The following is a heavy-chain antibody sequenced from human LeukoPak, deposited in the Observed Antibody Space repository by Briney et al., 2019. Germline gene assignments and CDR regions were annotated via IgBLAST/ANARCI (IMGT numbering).Heavy chain of an antibody. Sequence: GGSLRLSCAASGLTFSSSWMSWVRQAPGKGLEWVANIKQDGSEKYYVDSVKGRFTISRDNARNSLYLQMNTLRAEDTAVYYCARDRFGGTDYWGQGTLVTVSS. CDR3: ARDRFGGTDY. D-gene: IGHD3-16*01. J-gene: IGHJ4*02. CDR2: IKQDGSEK. V-gene: IGHV3-7*01. CDR1: GLTFSSSW.